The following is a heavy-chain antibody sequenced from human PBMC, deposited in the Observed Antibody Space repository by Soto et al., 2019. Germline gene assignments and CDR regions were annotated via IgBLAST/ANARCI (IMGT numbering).Heavy chain of an antibody. CDR3: AKGIGARSEYYYDSSGYYYYYGMDV. Sequence: TGGSLRLSCAASGFTFSSYGMHWVRQAPGKGLEWVAVISYDGSNKYYADSVKGRFTISRDNSKNTLYLQMNSLRAEDTAVYYCAKGIGARSEYYYDSSGYYYYYGMDVWGQGTTVTVSS. CDR2: ISYDGSNK. V-gene: IGHV3-30*18. D-gene: IGHD3-22*01. J-gene: IGHJ6*02. CDR1: GFTFSSYG.